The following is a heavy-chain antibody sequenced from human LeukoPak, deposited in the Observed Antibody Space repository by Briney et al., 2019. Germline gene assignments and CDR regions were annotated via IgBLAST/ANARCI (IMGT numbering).Heavy chain of an antibody. V-gene: IGHV3-66*01. CDR2: IYSGGST. CDR1: GFTVSNNY. CDR3: RWEPKY. J-gene: IGHJ4*02. Sequence: PGGSLRLSCAASGFTVSNNYMSWVRQTPGKGLEWVSLIYSGGSTYYADSVKGRFTISRDNSENTLYLQMNSLRAEDTAVYYCRWEPKYWGQGTLVTVSS. D-gene: IGHD1-26*01.